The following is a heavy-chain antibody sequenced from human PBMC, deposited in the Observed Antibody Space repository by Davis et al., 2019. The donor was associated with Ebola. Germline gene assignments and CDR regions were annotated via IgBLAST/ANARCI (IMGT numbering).Heavy chain of an antibody. V-gene: IGHV1-18*01. CDR2: ISAYNGNT. D-gene: IGHD2-21*02. J-gene: IGHJ6*02. Sequence: ASVKVSCKASAYTFTSYGISWVRQAPGQGLEWLGWISAYNGNTNYAQKLQGRVTMTTDTSTSTAYMELRSLRSDDTAVYYCAREAYCGGDCYSYYYYYGMDGWGQGTLVTVSS. CDR1: AYTFTSYG. CDR3: AREAYCGGDCYSYYYYYGMDG.